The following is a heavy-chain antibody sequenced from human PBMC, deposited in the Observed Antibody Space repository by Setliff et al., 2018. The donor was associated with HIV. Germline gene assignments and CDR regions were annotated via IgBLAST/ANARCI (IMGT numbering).Heavy chain of an antibody. D-gene: IGHD6-6*01. J-gene: IGHJ4*02. V-gene: IGHV4-31*03. CDR2: IFHSGVT. Sequence: SETLSLTCSVSGVSVGSGDYYWHWIRQHPEKALEWIGYIFHSGVTYYNPSLKSRISMSVDTSKNQFSLELTSLTAADTAVYYCATRPRIAARPFDYWGQGMLVT. CDR1: GVSVGSGDYY. CDR3: ATRPRIAARPFDY.